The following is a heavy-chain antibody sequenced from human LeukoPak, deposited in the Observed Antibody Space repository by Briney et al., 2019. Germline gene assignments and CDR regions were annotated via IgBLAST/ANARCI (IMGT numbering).Heavy chain of an antibody. V-gene: IGHV1-2*02. Sequence: ASVKVSCMASGYRFTDYYMHWVRQAPGQGLEWMGWVNGNTGATLYAQTFQGRVTMSREASITTAYIELNGLRSDDTAVYYCASPQRGSGSYYSDYWGQGTLVTVSS. J-gene: IGHJ4*02. CDR2: VNGNTGAT. CDR1: GYRFTDYY. CDR3: ASPQRGSGSYYSDY. D-gene: IGHD3-10*01.